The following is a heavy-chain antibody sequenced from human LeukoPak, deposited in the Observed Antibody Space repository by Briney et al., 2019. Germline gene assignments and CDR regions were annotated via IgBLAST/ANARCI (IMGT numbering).Heavy chain of an antibody. CDR2: IIPIFGTA. J-gene: IGHJ4*02. Sequence: SVKVSCKASGGTFSSYAISWVRQAPGQGLEWMGGIIPIFGTANYAQKFQGRVTITADESTSTAYMELSSLRSEVTAVYYCAREVFAGYRAFDYWGQGTLVTVSS. V-gene: IGHV1-69*13. D-gene: IGHD3-16*02. CDR3: AREVFAGYRAFDY. CDR1: GGTFSSYA.